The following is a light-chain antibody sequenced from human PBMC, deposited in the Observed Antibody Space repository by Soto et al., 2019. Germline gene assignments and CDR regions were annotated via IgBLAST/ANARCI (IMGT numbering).Light chain of an antibody. Sequence: YELTQPPSVSVSPGQTARITCSGDALPKQYAYWYQQKPGQAPVLVIYKDSERPSGIPERFSGSSSGTTVTLTISGVQAEDEADYYCQSADSSGTYVVFGGGTKLTVL. CDR1: ALPKQY. V-gene: IGLV3-25*02. CDR3: QSADSSGTYVV. J-gene: IGLJ2*01. CDR2: KDS.